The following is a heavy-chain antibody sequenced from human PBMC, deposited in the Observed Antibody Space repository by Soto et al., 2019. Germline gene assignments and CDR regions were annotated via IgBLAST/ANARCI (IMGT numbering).Heavy chain of an antibody. CDR3: ARTPENRDWLDX. Sequence: SDTLSVTCSVSGASVSSYYWSWVRQPPGKGLEWIVYIYYIGAYNYNPSLKSRVTISVDTSKNQFSLKLTSVTAADTAVYYCARTPENRDWLDXWGQVTLVTVSX. CDR2: IYYIGAY. V-gene: IGHV4-59*02. D-gene: IGHD2-15*01. J-gene: IGHJ5*02. CDR1: GASVSSYY.